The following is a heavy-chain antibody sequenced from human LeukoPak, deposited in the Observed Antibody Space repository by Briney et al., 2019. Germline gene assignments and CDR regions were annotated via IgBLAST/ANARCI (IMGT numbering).Heavy chain of an antibody. V-gene: IGHV3-23*01. D-gene: IGHD3-9*01. J-gene: IGHJ3*01. Sequence: GGSLRLSCAASGFTFSNYGMSWVRQAPGKGLEWVSSVSGSSGSTNYADSVTGRFTISRDTSKNTLSLHMNSLSAEDSGLYYCARLLKRGVAFDLWGQGTLVTVSS. CDR3: ARLLKRGVAFDL. CDR1: GFTFSNYG. CDR2: VSGSSGST.